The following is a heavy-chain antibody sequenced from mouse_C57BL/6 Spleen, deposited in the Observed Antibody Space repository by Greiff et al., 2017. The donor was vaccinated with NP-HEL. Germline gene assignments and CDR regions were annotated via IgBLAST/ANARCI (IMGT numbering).Heavy chain of an antibody. CDR1: GYTFTSYW. Sequence: QVQLQQPGAELVRPGSSVKLSCKASGYTFTSYWMDWVKQRPGQGLEWIGNIYPSDSETHYNQKFKDKATLTVDKSSSTAYMQLSSLTSEDSAVYYCARIDGLDYWGQGTTLTVSS. CDR3: ARIDGLDY. J-gene: IGHJ2*01. D-gene: IGHD2-3*01. CDR2: IYPSDSET. V-gene: IGHV1-61*01.